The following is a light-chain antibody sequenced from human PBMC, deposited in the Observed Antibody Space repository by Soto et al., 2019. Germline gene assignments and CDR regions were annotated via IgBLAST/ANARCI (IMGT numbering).Light chain of an antibody. V-gene: IGKV3-11*01. CDR3: QQRSNFTWT. CDR1: QIVISY. J-gene: IGKJ1*01. CDR2: DAS. Sequence: IVLPPSQGTLSLSTLKRASLSFMSGQIVISYLAWYQQKPGQAPRRLIYDASNRATGIPARFSGSWSGTDFTLTISSLEPEDFAVYNCQQRSNFTWTFGQVTNVDIK.